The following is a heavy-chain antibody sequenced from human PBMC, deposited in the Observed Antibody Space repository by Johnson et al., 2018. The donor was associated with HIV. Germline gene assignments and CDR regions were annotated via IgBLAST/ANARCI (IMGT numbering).Heavy chain of an antibody. CDR3: AKDREPASYDAFDI. V-gene: IGHV3-13*01. Sequence: VQLVESGGGLVQPGGSLRLSCAASGFTFSSYDMHWVRQATGKGLEWVSAIGTAGDTYYPGSVKVRFTISRDNSKNTLYLQMNSLKGDDTAVYYCAKDREPASYDAFDIWGQVTMVTVSS. D-gene: IGHD1-26*01. J-gene: IGHJ3*02. CDR1: GFTFSSYD. CDR2: IGTAGDT.